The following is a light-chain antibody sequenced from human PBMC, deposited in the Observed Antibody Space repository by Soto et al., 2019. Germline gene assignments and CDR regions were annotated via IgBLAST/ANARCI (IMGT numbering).Light chain of an antibody. Sequence: VTITCRATQSISPYLAWYQQKPGKAPKLLIYKASILQSGVPSTFSGSGSGTEFTLTISSLQPDDFATYYCQHYNTYRWTFGQGAKVDIK. CDR3: QHYNTYRWT. CDR2: KAS. CDR1: QSISPY. J-gene: IGKJ1*01. V-gene: IGKV1-5*03.